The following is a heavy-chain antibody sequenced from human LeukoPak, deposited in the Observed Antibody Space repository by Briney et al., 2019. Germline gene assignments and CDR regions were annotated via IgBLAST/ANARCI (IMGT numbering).Heavy chain of an antibody. J-gene: IGHJ3*02. CDR1: GGSFSGYY. D-gene: IGHD3-22*01. CDR2: INRSGST. Sequence: SETLSLTCAVYGGSFSGYYWSWIRQPPGKGLEWIGEINRSGSTNYNPSLKSRVTISVDTSKNQFSLKLSSVTAADTAVYYCARSGGTMIVVDDAFDIWGQGTMVTVSS. V-gene: IGHV4-34*01. CDR3: ARSGGTMIVVDDAFDI.